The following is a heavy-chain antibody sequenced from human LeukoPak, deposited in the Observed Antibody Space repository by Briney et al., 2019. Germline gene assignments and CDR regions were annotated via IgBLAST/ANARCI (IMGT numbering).Heavy chain of an antibody. J-gene: IGHJ4*02. Sequence: QSGSSLRLSCAASGFTFSSYGMHWVRQAPGKGLEWVAVISFDGSNKYYADSVKGRFTISRDNSKNTLYLQMNSLRAEDTAVYYCARSLRVEGNGVRAFDYWGQGTLVTVSS. V-gene: IGHV3-30*03. CDR3: ARSLRVEGNGVRAFDY. CDR2: ISFDGSNK. D-gene: IGHD1-1*01. CDR1: GFTFSSYG.